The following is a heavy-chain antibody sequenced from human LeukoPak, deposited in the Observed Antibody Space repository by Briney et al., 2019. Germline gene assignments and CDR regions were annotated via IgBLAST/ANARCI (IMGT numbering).Heavy chain of an antibody. CDR3: AKGTLFGVVTSFDF. CDR2: ISASGSAT. V-gene: IGHV3-23*01. CDR1: GFTLGSANA. Sequence: GGSLRLSCAASGFTLGSANAMTWVRQAPGKGLEWVSLISASGSATYYADSVRGRFAISRDISKNTLFLQMSSLRTEDTAVYYCAKGTLFGVVTSFDFWGQGTLVTVPS. D-gene: IGHD3-3*01. J-gene: IGHJ4*02.